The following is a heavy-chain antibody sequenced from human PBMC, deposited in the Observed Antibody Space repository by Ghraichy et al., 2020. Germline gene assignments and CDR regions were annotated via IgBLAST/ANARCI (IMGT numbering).Heavy chain of an antibody. CDR3: ARVKTFFYPKTGYYLPVGDS. CDR2: SWSHGDNK. CDR1: GFTFSDYG. J-gene: IGHJ4*02. D-gene: IGHD3-9*01. Sequence: GGSLRLSCTASGFTFSDYGMQWVRQAPGKGLEWVGLSWSHGDNKFYADSLRDRFTFSRDNSKSTLYLQINSLRDDDTTFYYCARVKTFFYPKTGYYLPVGDSWGQGTLVTVSS. V-gene: IGHV3-33*01.